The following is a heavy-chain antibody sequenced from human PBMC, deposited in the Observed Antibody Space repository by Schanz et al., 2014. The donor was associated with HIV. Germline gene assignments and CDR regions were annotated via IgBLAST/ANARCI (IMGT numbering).Heavy chain of an antibody. CDR1: GFTFDEYP. CDR2: ISWNNLNL. D-gene: IGHD6-6*01. V-gene: IGHV3-9*01. Sequence: EVQLVESGGGLVQPGRSLRLSCAASGFTFDEYPMHWVRQAPGKGLEWVSGISWNNLNLAYADSVKGRFTISRDNAKNSLYLQMNSLRAEDTAVYYCARSSSGSGTWPPRYWGQGTLVIVSS. J-gene: IGHJ4*02. CDR3: ARSSSGSGTWPPRY.